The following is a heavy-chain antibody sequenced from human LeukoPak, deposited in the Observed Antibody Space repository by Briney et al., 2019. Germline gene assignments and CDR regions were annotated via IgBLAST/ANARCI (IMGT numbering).Heavy chain of an antibody. J-gene: IGHJ6*03. Sequence: GGSLRLSCAASGFTFSSYAMRWVRQAPGKGLEWVSPISGRGGSTYYADSVKGRFTISRDNSKNTLYLQMNSLRAEDTAVYYCAKEGHTVTTSDYYYYMDVWGKGTTVTVSS. CDR3: AKEGHTVTTSDYYYYMDV. D-gene: IGHD4-11*01. CDR2: ISGRGGST. V-gene: IGHV3-23*01. CDR1: GFTFSSYA.